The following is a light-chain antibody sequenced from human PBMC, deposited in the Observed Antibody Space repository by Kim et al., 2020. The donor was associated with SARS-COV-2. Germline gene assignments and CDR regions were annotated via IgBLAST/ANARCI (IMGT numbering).Light chain of an antibody. J-gene: IGKJ4*01. CDR3: QQYNSYPLT. V-gene: IGKV1-16*02. CDR1: QDICNY. Sequence: ASVGDTVTSTLRASQDICNYIAWFQQKPEKAPKSLIYAASSLQSGVSSKFSGSGSNTAFTLTITNPQPVDFATYYCQQYNSYPLTFGGGIKVDIK. CDR2: AAS.